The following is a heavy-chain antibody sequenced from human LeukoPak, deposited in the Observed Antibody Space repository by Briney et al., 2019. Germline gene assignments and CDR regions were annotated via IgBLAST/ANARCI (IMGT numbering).Heavy chain of an antibody. CDR2: ISYDGSNK. CDR1: GFTFSSYA. J-gene: IGHJ4*02. V-gene: IGHV3-30-3*01. CDR3: ARPPPGTPYYFDY. Sequence: GGSLRLSCAASGFTFSSYAMHWVRQAPGKGQEWVAVISYDGSNKYYADSVRGRFTISRDNSKNTLYLQMNSLRAEDTAVYYCARPPPGTPYYFDYWGQGTLVTVSS. D-gene: IGHD3-10*01.